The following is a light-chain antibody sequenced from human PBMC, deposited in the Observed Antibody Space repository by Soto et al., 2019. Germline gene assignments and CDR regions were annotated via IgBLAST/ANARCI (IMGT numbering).Light chain of an antibody. J-gene: IGLJ1*01. V-gene: IGLV2-11*01. CDR3: SSYAGSSNV. CDR1: RSDVGGHNY. Sequence: QSVLTQPRSVSGSPGQSVTISCSGSRSDVGGHNYVSWYQQHPGKAPKLMIFDVTKRPSGVPDRFSGSKSGNTASLTVSGLQAEDEADYYCSSYAGSSNVFGTGTKVTVL. CDR2: DVT.